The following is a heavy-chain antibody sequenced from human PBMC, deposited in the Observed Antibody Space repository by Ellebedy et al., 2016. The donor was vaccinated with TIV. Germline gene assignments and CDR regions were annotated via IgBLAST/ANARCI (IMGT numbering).Heavy chain of an antibody. Sequence: AASVKVSCKASGYTFTAYAMTWVRQAPGQGLEWMGWINTGTGNPTYAQDFTGRFVFSLDTSVNTVYLQINSLKAEDTAVYYCARISQFSNDNFWGQGTLVTVSS. CDR1: GYTFTAYA. D-gene: IGHD3-9*01. J-gene: IGHJ4*02. V-gene: IGHV7-4-1*02. CDR2: INTGTGNP. CDR3: ARISQFSNDNF.